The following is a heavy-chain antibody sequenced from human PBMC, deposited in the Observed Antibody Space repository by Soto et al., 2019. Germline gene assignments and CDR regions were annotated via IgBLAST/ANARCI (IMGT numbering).Heavy chain of an antibody. CDR3: ARTLPNRQLFDS. CDR2: IYNSGRY. CDR1: GGSITSRESY. D-gene: IGHD1-1*01. V-gene: IGHV4-61*05. Sequence: SETLSLTCSVSGGSITSRESYWGWIRQPPDKGLEWIGYIYNSGRYNYNPSLESRLTISIDTSKNQFSLRLASVTAADTAVYYCARTLPNRQLFDSWSQGTLVTVSS. J-gene: IGHJ4*02.